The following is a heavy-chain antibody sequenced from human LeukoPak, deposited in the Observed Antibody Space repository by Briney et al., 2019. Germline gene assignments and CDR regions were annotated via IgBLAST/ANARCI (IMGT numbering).Heavy chain of an antibody. CDR1: GGSISGYY. D-gene: IGHD2-21*01. J-gene: IGHJ5*02. V-gene: IGHV4-4*09. CDR3: ATTTTIASWFDP. CDR2: IYTSGST. Sequence: PSETLSLTCSVSGGSISGYYWSWVRQPPGKGLGWIGYIYTSGSTNYNPSLKSRVTISVDTSKNQFSLKLSSVTAADTAVYYCATTTTIASWFDPWGQGTLVTVSS.